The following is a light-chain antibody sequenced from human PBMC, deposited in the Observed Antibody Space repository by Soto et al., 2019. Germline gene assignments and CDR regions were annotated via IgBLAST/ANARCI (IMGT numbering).Light chain of an antibody. CDR1: SSNIGSNT. CDR2: SNN. J-gene: IGLJ1*01. CDR3: AAWDDSLNGRD. Sequence: QSVLTQPPSASGTPGQRVTISCSGSSSNIGSNTVNWYQQLPGTAPKLLIYSNNQRPSGVPDRFSGSKSGTSASLAISGLQSEDEADYYCAAWDDSLNGRDFGPGTKLTVL. V-gene: IGLV1-44*01.